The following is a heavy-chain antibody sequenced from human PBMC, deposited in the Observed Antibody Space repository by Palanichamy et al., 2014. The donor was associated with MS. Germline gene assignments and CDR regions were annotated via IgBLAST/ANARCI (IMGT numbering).Heavy chain of an antibody. J-gene: IGHJ5*02. CDR2: FDPEDGET. CDR1: GYTLTELS. D-gene: IGHD3-10*01. CDR3: ATQLWFRELFYDWFDP. Sequence: QVQLVQSGAEVKKPGASVKVSCKVSGYTLTELSMHWARQAPGKGLEWMGGFDPEDGETIHTQKFQGRVTMTEDTSTDTAYMELSSLRSEDTAVYYCATQLWFRELFYDWFDPWGQGTLVTVSS. V-gene: IGHV1-24*01.